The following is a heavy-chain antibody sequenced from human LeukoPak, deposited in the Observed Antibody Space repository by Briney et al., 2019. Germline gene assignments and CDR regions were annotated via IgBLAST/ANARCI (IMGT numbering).Heavy chain of an antibody. D-gene: IGHD4-17*01. CDR2: IYYSGST. Sequence: PSETLSLTCTVSGGSVSSGSYYWSWIRQPPGKGLEWIGYIYYSGSTNYNPSLKGRVTISVDTSKNQFSLKLSSVTAADTAVYYCARVGTTVTTFPFGPWGQGTLVTVSS. V-gene: IGHV4-61*01. CDR3: ARVGTTVTTFPFGP. CDR1: GGSVSSGSYY. J-gene: IGHJ5*02.